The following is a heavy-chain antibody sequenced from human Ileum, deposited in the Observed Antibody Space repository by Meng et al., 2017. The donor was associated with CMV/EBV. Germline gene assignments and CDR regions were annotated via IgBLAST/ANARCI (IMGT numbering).Heavy chain of an antibody. D-gene: IGHD6-19*01. CDR2: INPSGGFT. J-gene: IGHJ4*02. V-gene: IGHV1-46*01. Sequence: ASVTVSCKASGYTFTSYFMHWVRQAPGQGLEWMALINPSGGFTRYAQMLQGRVTMTRDTSTSTVYMEVSSLTSEDTAVYYCARAWYQWLDYWGQGTLVTVSS. CDR1: GYTFTSYF. CDR3: ARAWYQWLDY.